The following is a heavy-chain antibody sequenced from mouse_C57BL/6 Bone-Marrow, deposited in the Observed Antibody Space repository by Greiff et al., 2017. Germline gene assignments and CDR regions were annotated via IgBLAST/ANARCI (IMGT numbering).Heavy chain of an antibody. D-gene: IGHD1-1*01. CDR2: IIYDGSSA. V-gene: IGHV5-16*01. CDR3: ARSNYDSSYDY. Sequence: EVMLVESEGGLVQPGSSMKLSCTASGFTFTDYYMAWVRQVPENGLEWVANIIYDGSSAYYLDSLKGRFIFSRDNAKKILNLQMSNLKSEDTATNYCARSNYDSSYDYWGKGTTLTVSS. CDR1: GFTFTDYY. J-gene: IGHJ2*01.